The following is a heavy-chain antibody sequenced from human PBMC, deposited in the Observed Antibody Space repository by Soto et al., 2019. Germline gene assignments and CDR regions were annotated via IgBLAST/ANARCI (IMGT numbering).Heavy chain of an antibody. CDR2: INPNSGGT. J-gene: IGHJ4*02. CDR3: ARGPPSDIVLLVYALFDY. Sequence: QVQLVQSGAEVKKPGASVKVSCKASGYTFTGYYMHWVRQAPGQGLEWMGWINPNSGGTNYAQKFQGRVTMTRDTSISAAYMELSRLRSDDTAVFYCARGPPSDIVLLVYALFDYWGQGTLVTVSS. V-gene: IGHV1-2*02. CDR1: GYTFTGYY. D-gene: IGHD2-8*01.